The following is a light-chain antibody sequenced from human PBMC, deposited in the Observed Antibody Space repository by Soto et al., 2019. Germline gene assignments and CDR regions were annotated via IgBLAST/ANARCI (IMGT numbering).Light chain of an antibody. J-gene: IGKJ4*01. CDR2: DAS. CDR3: QQRSNWPPTVT. Sequence: EIVLTQSPATLSLSPGERATLSCRASQSVSSYLAWYQQKPGQAPRLLIYDASNRATGIPARFSGSASGTDFTLSISSLEPEDFAVYYCQQRSNWPPTVTFGGGTKVEIK. V-gene: IGKV3-11*01. CDR1: QSVSSY.